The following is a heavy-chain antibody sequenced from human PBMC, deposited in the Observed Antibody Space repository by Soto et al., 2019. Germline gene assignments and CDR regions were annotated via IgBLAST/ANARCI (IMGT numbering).Heavy chain of an antibody. CDR1: GFTFSSYW. V-gene: IGHV3-74*01. CDR2: INSDGSST. J-gene: IGHJ4*02. D-gene: IGHD2-15*01. Sequence: EVQLVESGGGLVQPGGSLRLSCAASGFTFSSYWMHWVRQAPGKGLVWVSRINSDGSSTSDADSVKGRFTISRDNAKNTLYLQMNSLRAEDTDVYYCVRTSLVVAAATREDYWCQGTLGTVSS. CDR3: VRTSLVVAAATREDY.